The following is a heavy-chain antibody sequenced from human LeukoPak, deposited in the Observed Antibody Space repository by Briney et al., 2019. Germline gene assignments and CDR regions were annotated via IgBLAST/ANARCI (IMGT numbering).Heavy chain of an antibody. CDR1: GGSISSGSYY. J-gene: IGHJ6*03. D-gene: IGHD3-9*01. V-gene: IGHV4-61*02. Sequence: SETLSLTCTVSGGSISSGSYYWSWIRQPAGKGLEWIGRIYTSGSTNYNPSLKSRVTISVDTSKNQFSLKLSSVTAADTAVYYCARGGPLRYFDWLSTYYMDVWGKGTTVTVSS. CDR2: IYTSGST. CDR3: ARGGPLRYFDWLSTYYMDV.